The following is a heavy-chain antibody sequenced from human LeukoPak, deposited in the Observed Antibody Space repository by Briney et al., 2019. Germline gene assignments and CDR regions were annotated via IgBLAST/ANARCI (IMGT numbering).Heavy chain of an antibody. CDR1: GGSFSGYY. J-gene: IGHJ5*02. CDR2: INHSGST. V-gene: IGHV4-34*01. CDR3: ARGALNEVEKMDRFDP. Sequence: PSETLSLTCAVYGGSFSGYYWSWIRQPPGKGLEWIGEINHSGSTNYNPSLKSRVTISVDTSKNQFSLKLSSVTAADTAVYYCARGALNEVEKMDRFDPWGQGTLVTVSS. D-gene: IGHD1-26*01.